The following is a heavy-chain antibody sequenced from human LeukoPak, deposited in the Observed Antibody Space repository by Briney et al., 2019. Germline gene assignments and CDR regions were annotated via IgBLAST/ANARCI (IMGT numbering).Heavy chain of an antibody. Sequence: SETLSLTCTVSGGAISSSSYYWGWIRQPPGKGLEWIGNIYYSGSTYYNPSLKSRVTISVDTSKNQFSLKLSSVTAADTAVYYCARRVMGIAVAGTIDYWGQGTLVTVSS. CDR1: GGAISSSSYY. J-gene: IGHJ4*02. V-gene: IGHV4-39*01. D-gene: IGHD6-19*01. CDR2: IYYSGST. CDR3: ARRVMGIAVAGTIDY.